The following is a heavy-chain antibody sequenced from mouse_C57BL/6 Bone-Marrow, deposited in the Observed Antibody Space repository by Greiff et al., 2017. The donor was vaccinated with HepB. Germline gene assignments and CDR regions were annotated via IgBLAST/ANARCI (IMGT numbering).Heavy chain of an antibody. D-gene: IGHD4-1*01. Sequence: VQLQPPGTALVKPGASVTLSFKASGYTFTRSWLHCVKQRPGQGLEWIGNINPSNGGTNYNEKFKSKATLTVDKSSSTAYMQLSSLTSEDSAVYYCANNWDAYWGQGTLVTVSA. CDR3: ANNWDAY. CDR1: GYTFTRSW. CDR2: INPSNGGT. V-gene: IGHV1-53*01. J-gene: IGHJ3*01.